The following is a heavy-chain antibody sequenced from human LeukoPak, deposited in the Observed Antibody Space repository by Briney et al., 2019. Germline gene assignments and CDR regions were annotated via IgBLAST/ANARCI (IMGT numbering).Heavy chain of an antibody. CDR1: GFTFSSYS. V-gene: IGHV3-21*01. CDR3: ARVGSGSYYYYYYMDV. CDR2: ISSSSSYI. D-gene: IGHD3-10*01. J-gene: IGHJ6*03. Sequence: GSLRLSCAASGFTFSSYSMNWVRQAPGKGLEWVSSISSSSSYIYYADSVKGRFTISRDNAKNSLYLQMNSLRAEDTAVYYCARVGSGSYYYYYYMDVWGKGTTVTVSS.